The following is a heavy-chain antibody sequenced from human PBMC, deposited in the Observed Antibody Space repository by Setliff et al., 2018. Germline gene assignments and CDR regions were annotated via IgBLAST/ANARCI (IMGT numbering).Heavy chain of an antibody. J-gene: IGHJ4*02. CDR3: AIDYGPTGTPYH. CDR1: GYSFSDFY. CDR2: IDPRDDFT. D-gene: IGHD1-1*01. V-gene: IGHV1-69-2*01. Sequence: ASVKVSCKASGYSFSDFYMHWVRQVPGEGLEALGRIDPRDDFTVYAERFKDRLTITADASTDTSYMEMSSLRFEDTAVYYCAIDYGPTGTPYHWGQGTPVTISS.